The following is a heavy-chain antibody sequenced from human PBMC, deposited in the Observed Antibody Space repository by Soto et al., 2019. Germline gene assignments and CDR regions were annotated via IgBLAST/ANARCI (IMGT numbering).Heavy chain of an antibody. V-gene: IGHV5-51*01. J-gene: IGHJ5*02. D-gene: IGHD2-2*01. CDR2: IYPGGSDN. Sequence: PGESLKTSNTGVGYSFTNYLIGLVRQMPGEGVERGGIIYPGGSDNSYSPSFQGQVTISADKSITTAYLQWSSLKASDTAMYYCARGYCTTTICDPWFDPWGQGTLVTVSS. CDR3: ARGYCTTTICDPWFDP. CDR1: GYSFTNYL.